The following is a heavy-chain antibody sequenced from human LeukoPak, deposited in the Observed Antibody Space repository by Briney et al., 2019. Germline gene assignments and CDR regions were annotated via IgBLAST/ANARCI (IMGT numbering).Heavy chain of an antibody. Sequence: PSGTLSLTCTVSGGSLSRVGYYWSWIRQHPGKGREWVGYIYYSGSTYYSPSLEGRVNISVNPCKNHFSLKMMSLTRAGTGVYFCARDPYYHSGGYSFASWGQGTLVTVS. V-gene: IGHV4-31*03. J-gene: IGHJ5*01. CDR2: IYYSGST. D-gene: IGHD3-22*01. CDR3: ARDPYYHSGGYSFAS. CDR1: GGSLSRVGYY.